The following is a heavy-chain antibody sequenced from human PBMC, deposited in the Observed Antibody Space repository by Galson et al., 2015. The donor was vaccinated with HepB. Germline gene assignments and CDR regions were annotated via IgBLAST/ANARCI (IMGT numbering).Heavy chain of an antibody. D-gene: IGHD3-10*01. Sequence: PALVKPTQTLTLTCTFSGFSLTTRGVGVTWIRQPPGKALEWLARIDWDDSQYYNSSLRTRLTISKDTSKNQVVLRMTNMDPLDTATYHCARLLGQCYGSTCYANYYGMDVWGQGTAVTVSS. CDR1: GFSLTTRGVG. CDR3: ARLLGQCYGSTCYANYYGMDV. V-gene: IGHV2-70*11. CDR2: IDWDDSQ. J-gene: IGHJ6*02.